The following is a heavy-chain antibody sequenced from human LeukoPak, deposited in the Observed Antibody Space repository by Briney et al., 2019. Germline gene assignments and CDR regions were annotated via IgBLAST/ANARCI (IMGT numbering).Heavy chain of an antibody. CDR2: ISSSGSTI. V-gene: IGHV3-11*01. Sequence: GASLRLSGAASGFTFSKYYMSWIRQTPGKGLEWVSYISSSGSTIYYADSVKGRFTISRDNAKNSLYLQMNSLRDEDTAVYYCARGSTVTTKEFDYWGQAALVTDS. J-gene: IGHJ4*02. CDR3: ARGSTVTTKEFDY. D-gene: IGHD4-17*01. CDR1: GFTFSKYY.